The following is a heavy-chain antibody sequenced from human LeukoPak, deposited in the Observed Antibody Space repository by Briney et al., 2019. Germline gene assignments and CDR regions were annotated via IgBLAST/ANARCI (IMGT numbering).Heavy chain of an antibody. Sequence: SETLSLTCTVSGGSISSSSYYWGWIRQPPGKGLEWIGSIYYSGSTYYNPSLKSRVTISVDTSKNQFSLKLSSVTAADTAVYYCARDGGDPYFDYWAREPWSPSPQ. CDR1: GGSISSSSYY. D-gene: IGHD3-3*01. V-gene: IGHV4-39*07. CDR2: IYYSGST. J-gene: IGHJ4*02. CDR3: ARDGGDPYFDY.